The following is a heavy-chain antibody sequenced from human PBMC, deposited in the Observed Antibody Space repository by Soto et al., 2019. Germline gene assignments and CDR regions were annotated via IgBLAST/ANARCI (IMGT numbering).Heavy chain of an antibody. Sequence: EVQLLESGGGLVQPGGSLRLSCAGSGFSFSSDVLTWVRQAPGKGLEWVSVISGSDDFTFYADSVKGRFTISRDNSKNTLYLQMNGLRAEDTAVYYCANGVVPAASTVDNWGQGTLVTVSS. CDR1: GFSFSSDV. D-gene: IGHD2-2*01. CDR2: ISGSDDFT. J-gene: IGHJ4*02. CDR3: ANGVVPAASTVDN. V-gene: IGHV3-23*01.